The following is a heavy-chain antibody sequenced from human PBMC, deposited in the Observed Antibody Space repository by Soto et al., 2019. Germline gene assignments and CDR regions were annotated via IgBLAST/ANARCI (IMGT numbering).Heavy chain of an antibody. CDR3: ARGRGYSYGLDP. Sequence: QVQLQESGPGLVKPSQTLSLTCTVSGDSISSNNNYWSWIRQPPGEGLEWIGFISYIGTTSYSPSLKSRVAISTDTSKNQFSLSLSSVTAADTAVYYCARGRGYSYGLDPWGQGTLVTVSS. CDR1: GDSISSNNNY. V-gene: IGHV4-30-4*01. CDR2: ISYIGTT. D-gene: IGHD5-18*01. J-gene: IGHJ5*02.